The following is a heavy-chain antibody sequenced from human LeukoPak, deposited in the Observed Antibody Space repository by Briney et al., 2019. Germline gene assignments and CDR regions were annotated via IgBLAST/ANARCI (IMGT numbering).Heavy chain of an antibody. CDR1: GFTFSSYS. D-gene: IGHD3-10*01. CDR3: ARVSQGSGSYGTLDY. CDR2: ISSSSSTI. V-gene: IGHV3-48*02. J-gene: IGHJ4*02. Sequence: GRSLRLSCAASGFTFSSYSMNWVRQAPGKGLEWVSYISSSSSTIYYADSVKGRSTISRDNAKNSLYLQMNSLRDEDTAVYYCARVSQGSGSYGTLDYWGQGTLVTVSS.